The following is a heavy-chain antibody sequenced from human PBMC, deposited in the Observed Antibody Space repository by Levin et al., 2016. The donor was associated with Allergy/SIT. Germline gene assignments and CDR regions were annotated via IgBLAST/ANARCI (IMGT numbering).Heavy chain of an antibody. CDR3: ARVKYYYDSSGYSHYYYMDV. V-gene: IGHV4-4*02. D-gene: IGHD3-22*01. J-gene: IGHJ6*03. CDR2: IYHSGST. Sequence: WIRQPPGKGLEWIGEIYHSGSTNYNPSLKSRVTISVDKSKNQFSLKLSSVTAADTAVYYCARVKYYYDSSGYSHYYYMDVWGKGTTVTVSS.